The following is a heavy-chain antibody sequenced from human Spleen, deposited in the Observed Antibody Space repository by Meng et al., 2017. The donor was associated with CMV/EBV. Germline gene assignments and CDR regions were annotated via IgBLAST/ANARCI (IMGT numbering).Heavy chain of an antibody. V-gene: IGHV6-1*01. CDR2: TYYRSKWYN. Sequence: QVQLQQSGPGLVKPSQTLSPTCAIAGDSVSSNSAAWNWIRQSPSRGHEWLGRTYYRSKWYNDYAVSVKSRITINPDTSKNQFSLQLNSVTPEDTAVYYCARDLGGWDGDYYYYMDVWGKGTPVTVSS. J-gene: IGHJ6*03. CDR3: ARDLGGWDGDYYYYMDV. D-gene: IGHD6-19*01. CDR1: GDSVSSNSAA.